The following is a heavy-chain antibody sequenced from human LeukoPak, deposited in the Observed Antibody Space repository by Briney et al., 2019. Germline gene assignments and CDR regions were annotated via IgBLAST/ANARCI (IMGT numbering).Heavy chain of an antibody. D-gene: IGHD1-26*01. CDR2: ISGSGGST. Sequence: GGSLRLSCAASGFTFSSSAMTRVRQAPGKGLEWVSAISGSGGSTYYADSVKGRFTISRDNSKNTLYLQMNSLRADDTAVYYCAKGRGSYSVFDYWGQGTLVTVSS. V-gene: IGHV3-23*01. CDR3: AKGRGSYSVFDY. J-gene: IGHJ4*02. CDR1: GFTFSSSA.